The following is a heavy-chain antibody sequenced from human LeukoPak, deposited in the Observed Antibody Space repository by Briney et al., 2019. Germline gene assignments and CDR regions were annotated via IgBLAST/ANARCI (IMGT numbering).Heavy chain of an antibody. CDR3: ARDGVTAMSEYYYYYGMDV. D-gene: IGHD5-18*01. J-gene: IGHJ6*02. V-gene: IGHV3-23*01. CDR1: GFTFSSYA. CDR2: ISGSGGST. Sequence: PGGSLRLSCAASGFTFSSYAMSWVRQAPGKGLEWVSAISGSGGSTYYADSVKGRFTISRDNAKNSLYLQMNSLRAEDTAVYYCARDGVTAMSEYYYYYGMDVWGQGTTVTVSS.